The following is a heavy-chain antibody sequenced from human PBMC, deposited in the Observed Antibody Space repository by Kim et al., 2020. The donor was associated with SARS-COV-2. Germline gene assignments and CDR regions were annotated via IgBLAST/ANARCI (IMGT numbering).Heavy chain of an antibody. J-gene: IGHJ2*01. CDR3: ARGAEYYYDSSGYYSYWYFDL. V-gene: IGHV4-59*13. CDR2: IYYSGST. CDR1: GGSISSYY. D-gene: IGHD3-22*01. Sequence: SETLSLTCTVSGGSISSYYWSWIRQPPGKGLEWIGYIYYSGSTNYNPSLKSRVTISVDTSKNQFSLKLSSVTAADTAVYYCARGAEYYYDSSGYYSYWYFDLWGRGTLVTVSS.